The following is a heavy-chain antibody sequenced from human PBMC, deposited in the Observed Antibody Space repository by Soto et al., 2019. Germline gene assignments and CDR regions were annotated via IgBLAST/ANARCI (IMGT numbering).Heavy chain of an antibody. CDR3: ASHRTFWPFDY. V-gene: IGHV4-39*01. CDR2: ISYSDGS. D-gene: IGHD2-8*01. CDR1: VGSMSGRSFY. Sequence: SETLSLTCTVSVGSMSGRSFYWGWMRQPPGKGLEWIASISYSDGSFYNSSLKSRLTISVDTSKNQFSLSLRSVTAADTAVYYCASHRTFWPFDYWGQGTVVTVSS. J-gene: IGHJ4*02.